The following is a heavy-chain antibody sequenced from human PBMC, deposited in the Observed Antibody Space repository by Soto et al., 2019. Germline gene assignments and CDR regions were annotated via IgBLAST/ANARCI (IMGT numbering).Heavy chain of an antibody. CDR2: IYYSGST. CDR1: GGSISSSSYY. Sequence: QLQLQESGPGLVKPSETLSLTCTVSGGSISSSSYYWGWIRQPPGKGLEWIGSIYYSGSTYYNPPLRSRVTIAVATSKNLFARKLSFVTAADTAVYYCGVRGAAAFYYYSYLDFWAKGPRSPSP. V-gene: IGHV4-39*01. D-gene: IGHD6-13*01. J-gene: IGHJ6*03. CDR3: GVRGAAAFYYYSYLDF.